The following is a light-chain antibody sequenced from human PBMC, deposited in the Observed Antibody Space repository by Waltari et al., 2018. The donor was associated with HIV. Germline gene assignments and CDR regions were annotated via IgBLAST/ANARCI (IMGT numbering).Light chain of an antibody. J-gene: IGLJ2*01. CDR1: SNDVGAYDY. CDR2: EVT. V-gene: IGLV2-8*01. Sequence: QSALTQPPSASGSPGQSVTISCTGTSNDVGAYDYVSWYQQHPGRAPKLPSYEVTKRPSGVPDRFSGSKSGNTASLTVSGLQAEDDGHYYCTSYVDNYHVFFGGGTKLTVL. CDR3: TSYVDNYHVF.